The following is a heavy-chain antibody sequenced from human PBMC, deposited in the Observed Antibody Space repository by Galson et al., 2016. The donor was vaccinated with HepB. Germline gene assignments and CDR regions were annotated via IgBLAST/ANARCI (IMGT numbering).Heavy chain of an antibody. J-gene: IGHJ4*02. V-gene: IGHV3-73*01. CDR3: TRGDVYDYGDFYNDN. Sequence: SLRLSCAASGFTFSGSAMHWVRQASGKGLEWVGRIRSKANSNATAYAASVKGRFTISRDDSKNTAYLQMNSLKTEDTAVYYSTRGDVYDYGDFYNDNWGQGTLVTVSS. CDR2: IRSKANSNAT. D-gene: IGHD4-17*01. CDR1: GFTFSGSA.